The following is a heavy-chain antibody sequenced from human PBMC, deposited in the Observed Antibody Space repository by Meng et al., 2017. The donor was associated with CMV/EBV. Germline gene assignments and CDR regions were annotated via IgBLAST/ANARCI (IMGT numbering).Heavy chain of an antibody. V-gene: IGHV4-39*01. D-gene: IGHD6-6*01. CDR2: FYYSGST. J-gene: IGHJ6*02. CDR1: GCSIISSSYY. Sequence: GSLIPSCTVSGCSIISSSYYWGWIRQPPGKGLEWIGSFYYSGSTYYNPSLQSRVTISVDTSKNRFSLKLSSVTAANTAVYYCARLFVEYSSSSGRHYYYYGMDVWGQGTTVTVSS. CDR3: ARLFVEYSSSSGRHYYYYGMDV.